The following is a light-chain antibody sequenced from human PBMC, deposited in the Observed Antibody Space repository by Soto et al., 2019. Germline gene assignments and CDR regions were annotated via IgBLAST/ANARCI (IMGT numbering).Light chain of an antibody. Sequence: EVVFTHSPYTLSLSPVDTATLSFMASQSVDRYVAWYQQKVGQAPRLLIYDAYSRATGVGARFTGSGSATDFSLTITSLEPEDFAVYYCQKRGKWPSNFGPGTKVDIK. CDR3: QKRGKWPSN. V-gene: IGKV3-11*01. J-gene: IGKJ2*02. CDR1: QSVDRY. CDR2: DAY.